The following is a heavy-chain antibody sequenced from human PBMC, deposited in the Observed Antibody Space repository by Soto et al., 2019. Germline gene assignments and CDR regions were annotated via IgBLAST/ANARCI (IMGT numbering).Heavy chain of an antibody. CDR1: GGSISSGDYS. V-gene: IGHV4-30-4*01. CDR3: ARGVTVFGLLSPFWFDP. D-gene: IGHD3-3*01. Sequence: PSETLSLTGTVSGGSISSGDYSWSWVRQSPGKGLEWIGHIYNSGITYYNPSLKSRVVISIDTSRNQFSLRLNSLTAADRAVYFCARGVTVFGLLSPFWFDPWGQGTLLTVSS. CDR2: IYNSGIT. J-gene: IGHJ5*02.